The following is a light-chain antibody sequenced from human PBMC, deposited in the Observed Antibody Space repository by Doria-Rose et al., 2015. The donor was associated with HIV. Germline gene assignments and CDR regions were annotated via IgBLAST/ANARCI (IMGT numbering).Light chain of an antibody. CDR1: QRVKSSY. J-gene: IGKJ5*01. CDR3: QQYGTSRGT. V-gene: IGKV3-20*01. CDR2: DTS. Sequence: TQSPGTLSLSPGERATLSCRASQRVKSSYLAWYQQKPGQALRLHIYDTSTRATGIPDRFSGSGSGTDFTLTISRLEPEDVAVYYCQQYGTSRGTFGQGTRLEIK.